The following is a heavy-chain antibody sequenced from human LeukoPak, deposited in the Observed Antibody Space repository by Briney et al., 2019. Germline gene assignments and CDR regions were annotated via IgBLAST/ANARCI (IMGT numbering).Heavy chain of an antibody. Sequence: GESLKISCKGSGYSFTSYWIGWVRQMPGKGLEWMGIIYPGDSDTRYSPSFQGQVTISADKSISTAYLQWSSLKASDTAMYYCVRHLNGYCGGDCYFFDYWGQGTLVTVSS. J-gene: IGHJ4*02. D-gene: IGHD2-21*02. CDR3: VRHLNGYCGGDCYFFDY. CDR1: GYSFTSYW. V-gene: IGHV5-51*01. CDR2: IYPGDSDT.